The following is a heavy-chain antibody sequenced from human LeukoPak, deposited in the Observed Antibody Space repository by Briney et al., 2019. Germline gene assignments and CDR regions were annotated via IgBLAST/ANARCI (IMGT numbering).Heavy chain of an antibody. CDR1: GFTFSSYA. V-gene: IGHV3-23*01. Sequence: GGSLRLSCAASGFTFSSYAMSWVRQAPGKGLEWVSAISGSGGSTYYADPVKGRFTISRDNSKNTLYLQMNSLRAEDTAVYYCAKTSGWPYYFDYWGQGTLVTVSS. J-gene: IGHJ4*02. CDR2: ISGSGGST. D-gene: IGHD6-19*01. CDR3: AKTSGWPYYFDY.